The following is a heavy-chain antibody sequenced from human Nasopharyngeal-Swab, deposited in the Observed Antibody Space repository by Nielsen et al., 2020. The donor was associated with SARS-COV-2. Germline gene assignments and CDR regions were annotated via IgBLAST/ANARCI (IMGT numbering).Heavy chain of an antibody. V-gene: IGHV3-21*01. D-gene: IGHD3-22*01. CDR2: ISSSSSYI. CDR3: ARDPPLTSIVHDSSGYYPDY. J-gene: IGHJ4*02. Sequence: LSLTCAASGFTFSSYSMNWVRQAPGKGLEWVSSISSSSSYIYYADSVKGRFTISRDNAKNSLYLQMNSLRAEDTAVYYCARDPPLTSIVHDSSGYYPDYWGQGTLVTVSS. CDR1: GFTFSSYS.